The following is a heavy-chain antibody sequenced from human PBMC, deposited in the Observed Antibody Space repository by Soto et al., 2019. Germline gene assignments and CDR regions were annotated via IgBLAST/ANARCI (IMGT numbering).Heavy chain of an antibody. Sequence: ASVKVSCKASGYSFTVNFIHWVRQAPGQGLEWMGWINPNSGGTNYASKFQGRVTMTRDTSISTAYMELTRLRSDDTAVYYCAKTPGGRFKTSDPWGQGTLVTVSS. CDR2: INPNSGGT. CDR3: AKTPGGRFKTSDP. V-gene: IGHV1-2*02. J-gene: IGHJ5*02. CDR1: GYSFTVNF. D-gene: IGHD2-15*01.